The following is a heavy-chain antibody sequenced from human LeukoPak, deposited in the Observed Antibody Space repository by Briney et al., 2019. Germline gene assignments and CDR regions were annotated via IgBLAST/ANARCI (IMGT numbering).Heavy chain of an antibody. D-gene: IGHD3-10*01. Sequence: GGSLRLSCAASGFTFSSYSMNWVRQAPGKGLEWVSSISSSSSYIYYADSVKGRFTISRDNAKNSLYLQMNSLRAEDTAVYYCARMVRGWNLGWFDPWGQGTLVTVSS. CDR3: ARMVRGWNLGWFDP. CDR2: ISSSSSYI. J-gene: IGHJ5*02. V-gene: IGHV3-21*04. CDR1: GFTFSSYS.